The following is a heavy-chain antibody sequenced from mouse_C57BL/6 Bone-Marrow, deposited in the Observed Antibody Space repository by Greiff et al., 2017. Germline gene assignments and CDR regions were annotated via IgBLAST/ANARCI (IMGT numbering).Heavy chain of an antibody. CDR3: ARKGNSNHWCFDF. V-gene: IGHV1-47*01. J-gene: IGHJ1*03. CDR1: GYTFTTYP. D-gene: IGHD2-5*01. CDR2: FHPYNDDT. Sequence: QVQLKESGAELVKPGASVKMSCKASGYTFTTYPIEWMKQNPGQSLEWIGNFHPYNDDTKYNEKFKGKATLTVEKSSSTVYLELSRLTSDDSAVYYCARKGNSNHWCFDFWGTGTTVTVSA.